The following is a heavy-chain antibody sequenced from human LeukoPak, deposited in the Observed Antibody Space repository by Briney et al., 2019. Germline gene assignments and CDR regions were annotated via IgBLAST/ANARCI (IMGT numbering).Heavy chain of an antibody. CDR1: GGSISSGDYY. J-gene: IGHJ4*02. V-gene: IGHV4-30-4*08. CDR3: AREGKSGYYDSSGYYYLTVFDY. Sequence: SETLSLTCTVSGGSISSGDYYWSWIRQPPGKGLEWIGYIYYSGSTYYNPSLKSRVTISVDTSKNQFSLKLSSVTAADTALYYCAREGKSGYYDSSGYYYLTVFDYWGQGTLVTVSS. CDR2: IYYSGST. D-gene: IGHD3-22*01.